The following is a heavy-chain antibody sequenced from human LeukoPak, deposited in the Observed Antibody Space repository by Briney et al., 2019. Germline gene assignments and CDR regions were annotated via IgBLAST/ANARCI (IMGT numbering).Heavy chain of an antibody. Sequence: PSETLSLTCTVSGGSISNYYWNWIRQPPGKGLEWIGYISSSGSTNYNPSLKSRSAISVDTSKNQFSLKLSSVTAADTAVYYCARSILTGLWPFDIWGQGTMVTVSS. CDR2: ISSSGST. V-gene: IGHV4-59*08. CDR1: GGSISNYY. D-gene: IGHD3-9*01. CDR3: ARSILTGLWPFDI. J-gene: IGHJ3*02.